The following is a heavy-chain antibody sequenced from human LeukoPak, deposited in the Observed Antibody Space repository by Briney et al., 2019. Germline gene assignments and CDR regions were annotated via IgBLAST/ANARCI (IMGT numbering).Heavy chain of an antibody. CDR2: IYHSGST. V-gene: IGHV4-38-2*02. D-gene: IGHD3-10*01. J-gene: IGHJ4*02. CDR3: AREIDVGSGNYFDY. Sequence: SETLSLTCNVSGYSISSGYYWGWIRQPPGKGLEWIGNIYHSGSTYYNPSLKSRVTISVDTSKNQFSLKLSSVTAADTAVYYCAREIDVGSGNYFDYWGQGTLVTVSS. CDR1: GYSISSGYY.